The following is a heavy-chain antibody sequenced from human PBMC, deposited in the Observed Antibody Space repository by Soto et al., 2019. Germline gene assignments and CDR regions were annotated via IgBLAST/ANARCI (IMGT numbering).Heavy chain of an antibody. CDR1: GVSITIYY. CDR2: INTDGLS. V-gene: IGHV4-4*07. CDR3: ARVTVAVAATEDYYGLDV. Sequence: PSETLCLACSFSGVSITIYYWSWIRQSAGGGLEWMGRINTDGLSTYSPSFKSRLTMSLDTSKNQVSLRLISVTAADTAVYFCARVTVAVAATEDYYGLDVWGQGTAVTVSS. J-gene: IGHJ6*02. D-gene: IGHD2-15*01.